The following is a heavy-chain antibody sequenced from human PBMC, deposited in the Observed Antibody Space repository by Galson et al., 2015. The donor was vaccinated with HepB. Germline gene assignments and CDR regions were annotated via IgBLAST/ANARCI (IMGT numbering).Heavy chain of an antibody. CDR2: ISGSGGST. Sequence: SLRLSCAASGFTFSSYAMSWVRQAPGKGLEWVSAISGSGGSTYYADSVKGRFTISRDNSKNTLYLQMNSLRAEDTAVYYCAKDPELLPLVFDYWGQGTLVTVSS. J-gene: IGHJ4*02. CDR1: GFTFSSYA. CDR3: AKDPELLPLVFDY. V-gene: IGHV3-23*01. D-gene: IGHD1-26*01.